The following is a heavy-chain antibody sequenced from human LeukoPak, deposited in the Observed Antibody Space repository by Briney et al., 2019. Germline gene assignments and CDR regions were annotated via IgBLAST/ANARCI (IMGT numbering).Heavy chain of an antibody. CDR1: GYTFTSYA. V-gene: IGHV7-4-1*02. J-gene: IGHJ4*02. Sequence: GGSVKVSCKASGYTFTSYAMSWVRQAPGKGLEWMGWINTNTGNTNYAQGLTGRFVFSLDTSVSTAYLQTSSLKAEDTAVYYCARSHRTVAGTGCFYCGQGTLVSASS. D-gene: IGHD6-19*01. CDR3: ARSHRTVAGTGCFY. CDR2: INTNTGNT.